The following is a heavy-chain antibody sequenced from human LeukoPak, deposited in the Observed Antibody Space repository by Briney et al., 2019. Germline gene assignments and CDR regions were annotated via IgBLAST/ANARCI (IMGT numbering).Heavy chain of an antibody. D-gene: IGHD4-17*01. Sequence: GRSLRLSCAASGFTFISYAMSWVRQAPGKGLEWVSAISGSAGSKYYADSVKGRFTISRDNSKNTLYLQMNSLRAEDTAVYYCAKVAPPFSGDYCFDYWGQGTLVTVSS. CDR2: ISGSAGSK. CDR1: GFTFISYA. CDR3: AKVAPPFSGDYCFDY. J-gene: IGHJ4*02. V-gene: IGHV3-23*01.